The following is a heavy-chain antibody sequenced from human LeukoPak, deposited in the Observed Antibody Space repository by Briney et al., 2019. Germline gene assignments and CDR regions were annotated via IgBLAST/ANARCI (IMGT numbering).Heavy chain of an antibody. D-gene: IGHD3-22*01. J-gene: IGHJ5*02. CDR1: GFSFSDAW. CDR2: IRRNSDGGTI. Sequence: GGSLRLSCATSGFSFSDAWMNWVRQAPGKGLEWVGRIRRNSDGGTIDYAAPVKGRFALSRDDSKNTLYLHMSSLQTEDTAVYYCATDFYDTTWGQGTLVTVSS. V-gene: IGHV3-15*07. CDR3: ATDFYDTT.